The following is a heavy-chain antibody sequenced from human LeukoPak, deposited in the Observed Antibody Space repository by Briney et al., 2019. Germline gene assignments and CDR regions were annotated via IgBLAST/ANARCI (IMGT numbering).Heavy chain of an antibody. CDR1: GFTFSTYS. D-gene: IGHD3-3*01. CDR2: ISSSSNYI. V-gene: IGHV3-21*04. J-gene: IGHJ4*02. CDR3: ARDATAGGFHFDY. Sequence: GGSLRLSCAASGFTFSTYSMHWVRQAPGKGLERVSFISSSSNYIYYADSLKGRFTISRDNAKNSLYLQMNSLRAEDTAVYYCARDATAGGFHFDYWGQGTLVTVSS.